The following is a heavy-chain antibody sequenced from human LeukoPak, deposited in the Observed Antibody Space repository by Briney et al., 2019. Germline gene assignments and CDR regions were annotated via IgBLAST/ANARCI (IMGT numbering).Heavy chain of an antibody. CDR3: ARHAYYDYVWGSYRYNSHNWFDP. Sequence: GESLEISCKGSGYSFTSYWISWVRQMPGKGLEWMGRIDPSDSYTNYSPSFQGHVTISADKSISTAYLQWSSLKASDTAMYYCARHAYYDYVWGSYRYNSHNWFDPWGQGTLVTVSS. D-gene: IGHD3-16*02. CDR2: IDPSDSYT. J-gene: IGHJ5*02. V-gene: IGHV5-10-1*01. CDR1: GYSFTSYW.